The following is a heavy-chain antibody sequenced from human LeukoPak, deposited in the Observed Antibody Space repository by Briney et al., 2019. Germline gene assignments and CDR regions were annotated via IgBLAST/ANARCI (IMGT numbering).Heavy chain of an antibody. J-gene: IGHJ5*02. Sequence: PGGSLRLSCAASVFTFSSYRMNWVRQAPGKGLEWVSYISSSSSTIYYADSVKGRFTISRDKAKNSLYLQMNTLRDEDAAVYYCGRGDSSGYGRDHWGQGTLVTVSS. CDR2: ISSSSSTI. CDR3: GRGDSSGYGRDH. CDR1: VFTFSSYR. V-gene: IGHV3-48*02. D-gene: IGHD3-22*01.